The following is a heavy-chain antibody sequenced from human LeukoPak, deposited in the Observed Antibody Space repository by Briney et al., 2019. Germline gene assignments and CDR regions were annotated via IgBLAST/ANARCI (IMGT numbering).Heavy chain of an antibody. V-gene: IGHV4-39*01. CDR1: GDSISNNNYY. CDR3: ARLPSGYHFDY. CDR2: IYYTGST. Sequence: SETLSLTCTVSGDSISNNNYYWGWIRQSPGKELEWIGSIYYTGSTYYNPSLRSRVTISVDTSKNQFSLQLSSVTAADTAIYYCARLPSGYHFDYWGQGTLDTVSS. J-gene: IGHJ4*02. D-gene: IGHD3-22*01.